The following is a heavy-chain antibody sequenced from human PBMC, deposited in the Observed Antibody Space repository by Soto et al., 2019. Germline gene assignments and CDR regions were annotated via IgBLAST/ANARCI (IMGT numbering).Heavy chain of an antibody. J-gene: IGHJ5*02. D-gene: IGHD6-13*01. CDR2: IDPSDSYT. CDR3: ARQHRSSWYGNWFDP. CDR1: GYSFTSYW. V-gene: IGHV5-10-1*01. Sequence: GESLKISCKGSGYSFTSYWISWVRQMPGKGLEWMGRIDPSDSYTNYSPSFQGHVTISADKSISTAYLQWSSLKASDTAMYYCARQHRSSWYGNWFDPWGQGTLVTVSS.